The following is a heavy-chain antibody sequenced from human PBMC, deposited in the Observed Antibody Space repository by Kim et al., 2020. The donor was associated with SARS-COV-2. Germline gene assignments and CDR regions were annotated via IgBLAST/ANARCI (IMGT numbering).Heavy chain of an antibody. CDR1: GFTFGDYA. J-gene: IGHJ5*02. Sequence: GGSLRLSCTASGFTFGDYAMSWFRQAPGKGLEWVGFIRSKAYGGTTEYAASVKGRFTISRDDSKSIAYLQMNSLKTEDTAVYYSTGCSGGSCYGGWFDPWGQGTLVTVSS. CDR2: IRSKAYGGTT. D-gene: IGHD2-15*01. V-gene: IGHV3-49*03. CDR3: TGCSGGSCYGGWFDP.